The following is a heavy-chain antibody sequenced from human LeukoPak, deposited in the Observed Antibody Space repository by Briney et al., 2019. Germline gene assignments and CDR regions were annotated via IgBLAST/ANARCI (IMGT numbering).Heavy chain of an antibody. D-gene: IGHD3-16*01. J-gene: IGHJ4*02. V-gene: IGHV3-21*01. CDR3: ATSPPGGPIDN. CDR2: ISRDSRTI. Sequence: GGSLRLSCAASGFTFSFYSMNWVRQAPGQGLEWVSIISRDSRTIFYADSVKGRFTVSRDNAQNSLYLQVNSLRAEDTAVYYCATSPPGGPIDNWGQGTLVTVSS. CDR1: GFTFSFYS.